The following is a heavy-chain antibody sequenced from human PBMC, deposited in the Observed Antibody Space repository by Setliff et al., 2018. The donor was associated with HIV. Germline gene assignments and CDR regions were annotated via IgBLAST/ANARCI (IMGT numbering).Heavy chain of an antibody. CDR1: GFTFNSYG. CDR2: IWYDGSNK. J-gene: IGHJ4*02. V-gene: IGHV3-33*01. D-gene: IGHD2-2*02. CDR3: AREGARCTSVRCYTPDY. Sequence: GGSLRLSCAASGFTFNSYGIHWVRQAPGKGLEWVAVIWYDGSNKYYADSVKGRFIISRDNAKNSLYLQMSSLRAEDTAVYYCAREGARCTSVRCYTPDYWGQGTLVTVSS.